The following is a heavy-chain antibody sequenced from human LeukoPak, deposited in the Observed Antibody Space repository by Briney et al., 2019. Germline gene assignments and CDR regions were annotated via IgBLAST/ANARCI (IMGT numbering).Heavy chain of an antibody. CDR1: GYTFTGYY. V-gene: IGHV1-2*02. CDR2: INPNSGGT. D-gene: IGHD3-16*02. CDR3: ASWDFHYDYVWGSYRRQTEWSY. Sequence: GASVKVSCKASGYTFTGYYMHWVRQAPGQGLEWMGWINPNSGGTNYAQEFQGRVTMTRDTSISTAYMELSRLRSDDTAVYYCASWDFHYDYVWGSYRRQTEWSYWGQGTLVTVSS. J-gene: IGHJ4*02.